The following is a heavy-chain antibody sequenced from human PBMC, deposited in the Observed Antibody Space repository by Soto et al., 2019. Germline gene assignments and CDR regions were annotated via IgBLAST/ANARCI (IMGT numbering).Heavy chain of an antibody. CDR2: IYPGDSDT. J-gene: IGHJ6*02. D-gene: IGHD4-4*01. V-gene: IGHV5-51*01. CDR1: GYSFTSYW. CDR3: ARFGQTGVTTDYYYGMDV. Sequence: PGESLKISCKGSGYSFTSYWIGWVLQMPGKGLEWMGIIYPGDSDTRYSPSFQGQVTISADKSISTAYLQWSSLKASDTAMYYCARFGQTGVTTDYYYGMDVWGQGTTVTVSS.